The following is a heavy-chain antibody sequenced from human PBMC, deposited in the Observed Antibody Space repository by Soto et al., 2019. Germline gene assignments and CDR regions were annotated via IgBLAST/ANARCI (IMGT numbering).Heavy chain of an antibody. V-gene: IGHV1-18*01. CDR3: AREGIVAVPAAIGTFDY. CDR1: GYTFTSYG. D-gene: IGHD2-2*01. J-gene: IGHJ4*02. Sequence: ASVKVSCKASGYTFTSYGISWVRQAPGQGLEWMGWISAYNGNTNYAQKLQGRVTMTTDTSTSTAYMELRSLRSDDTAVYYCAREGIVAVPAAIGTFDYWGQGTLVTVSS. CDR2: ISAYNGNT.